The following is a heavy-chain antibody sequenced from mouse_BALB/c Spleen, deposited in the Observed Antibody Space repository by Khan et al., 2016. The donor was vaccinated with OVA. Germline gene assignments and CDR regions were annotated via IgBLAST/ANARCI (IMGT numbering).Heavy chain of an antibody. Sequence: QVQLQQSGPDLVAPSQSLSITCTVSGFSLTSYGVHWVRQPPGKGLEWLVVIWSAGITTYNSALKSRLSISKDNSKSQVFLQMNSLQTDDTAMYYCARHRFGYFDVWGAGTTVTVSS. CDR1: GFSLTSYG. CDR3: ARHRFGYFDV. CDR2: IWSAGIT. V-gene: IGHV2-6-2*01. J-gene: IGHJ1*01.